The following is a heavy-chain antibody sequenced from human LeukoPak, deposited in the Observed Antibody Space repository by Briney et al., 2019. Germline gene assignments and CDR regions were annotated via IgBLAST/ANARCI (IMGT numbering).Heavy chain of an antibody. V-gene: IGHV4-59*01. CDR1: GGSISSYY. CDR3: ARDLGRRCSGGSCYYYSNYMDV. CDR2: IYYSGST. D-gene: IGHD2-15*01. Sequence: SETLSLTCTVSGGSISSYYWSWIRQPPGKGLKWIGYIYYSGSTSYSPSLRSRVTISVDTSKNQFSLKLSSVTAADTAVYYCARDLGRRCSGGSCYYYSNYMDVWGKGTTVTISS. J-gene: IGHJ6*03.